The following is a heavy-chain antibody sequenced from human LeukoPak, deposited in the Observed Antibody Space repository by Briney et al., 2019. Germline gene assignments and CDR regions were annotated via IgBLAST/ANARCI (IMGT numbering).Heavy chain of an antibody. CDR1: GFTFSSYA. V-gene: IGHV3-64*01. J-gene: IGHJ3*02. CDR3: AGEYGYRSGWAALDAFDI. CDR2: ISSNGGST. D-gene: IGHD6-19*01. Sequence: PGGSLRLSCAASGFTFSSYAMHWVRQAPGKGLEYVSAISSNGGSTYYANSVKGRFTISRDNSKNTLYLQMGRLRAEDMALYYCAGEYGYRSGWAALDAFDIWDQGTMVIVSA.